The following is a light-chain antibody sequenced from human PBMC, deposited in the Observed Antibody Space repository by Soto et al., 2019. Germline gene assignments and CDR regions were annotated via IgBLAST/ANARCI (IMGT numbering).Light chain of an antibody. J-gene: IGLJ1*01. V-gene: IGLV2-14*03. CDR3: SAYTVSRTYV. Sequence: QSALTQPASVSGSPGQSITISCTGTSSDVGAYNFVSWHHQHPGKAPKLMIYNVYDRPSGISYRFSGSKSGNTASLTISWLQGEDEADYYCSAYTVSRTYVFGTGTKVTV. CDR1: SSDVGAYNF. CDR2: NVY.